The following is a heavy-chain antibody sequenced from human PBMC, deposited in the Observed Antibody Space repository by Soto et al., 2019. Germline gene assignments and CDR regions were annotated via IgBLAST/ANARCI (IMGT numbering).Heavy chain of an antibody. CDR2: INADSGNT. D-gene: IGHD6-19*01. CDR3: ALEALGGWSYVDY. V-gene: IGHV1-3*01. J-gene: IGHJ4*02. CDR1: GYTFTTYV. Sequence: QVQLVQAGAEVKKPGASLKVSCRASGYTFTTYVIHWVSQAHGQRLEWMGWINADSGNTRYSQKFQGRVTIIRDTSASTAYLELSSLTSEDTTVDYCALEALGGWSYVDYWGQGTLVTVSS.